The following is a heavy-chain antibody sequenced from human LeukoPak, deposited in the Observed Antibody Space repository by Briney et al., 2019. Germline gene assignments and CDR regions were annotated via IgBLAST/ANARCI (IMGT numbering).Heavy chain of an antibody. CDR1: GYTFTRYG. CDR3: ARELGYCSGGSCYGLRRFDY. D-gene: IGHD2-15*01. Sequence: ASVKVSCKASGYTFTRYGISWVRQAPGQGLEWMGWINPNSGGTNYAQKFQGRVTMTRDTSISTAYMELSRLRSDDTAMYYCARELGYCSGGSCYGLRRFDYWGQGTLVTVSS. V-gene: IGHV1-2*02. J-gene: IGHJ4*02. CDR2: INPNSGGT.